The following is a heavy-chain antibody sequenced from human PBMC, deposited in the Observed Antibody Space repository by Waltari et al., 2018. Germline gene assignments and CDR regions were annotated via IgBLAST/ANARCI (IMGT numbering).Heavy chain of an antibody. J-gene: IGHJ6*03. D-gene: IGHD3-22*01. CDR3: ARGYDSSGPYYYYMDV. V-gene: IGHV4-34*01. Sequence: QVQLQPWGAGLLKPSATLSLTCAVYGGSFRGYYWSWIRQPPGKGLEWIGEINHSGSTNYNPSLKSRVTISVDTSKNQFSLKLSSVTAADTAVYYCARGYDSSGPYYYYMDVWGKGTTVTVSS. CDR2: INHSGST. CDR1: GGSFRGYY.